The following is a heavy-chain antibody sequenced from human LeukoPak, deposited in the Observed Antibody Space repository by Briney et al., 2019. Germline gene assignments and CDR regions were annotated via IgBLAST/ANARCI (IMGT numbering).Heavy chain of an antibody. CDR2: INPNSGGT. V-gene: IGHV1-2*02. Sequence: VASVKVSCKASGYTFTGYYMHWVRQAPGQGLEWMGWINPNSGGTNYAQKFQGRVTMTRDTSISTAYMELSRLRSDDTAVYYCARLISSSSLFDYWGQGTLVTVSS. CDR3: ARLISSSSLFDY. J-gene: IGHJ4*02. D-gene: IGHD6-6*01. CDR1: GYTFTGYY.